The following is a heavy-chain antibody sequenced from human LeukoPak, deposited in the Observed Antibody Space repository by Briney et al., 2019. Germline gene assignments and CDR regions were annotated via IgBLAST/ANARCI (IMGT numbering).Heavy chain of an antibody. J-gene: IGHJ3*02. Sequence: PSETLSLTCTVSGGSISSSSYYWGWIRQPPGKGQEWVGSIYYSASTYYNPSLKSRVTISVDTSKTQFSLKLSSVTAADTAVYYCANQEYDAFDIWGQGTMVTVSS. D-gene: IGHD2/OR15-2a*01. CDR1: GGSISSSSYY. CDR3: ANQEYDAFDI. CDR2: IYYSAST. V-gene: IGHV4-39*01.